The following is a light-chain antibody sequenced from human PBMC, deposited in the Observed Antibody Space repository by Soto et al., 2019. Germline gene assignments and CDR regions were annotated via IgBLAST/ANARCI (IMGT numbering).Light chain of an antibody. J-gene: IGLJ3*02. CDR3: QSYDNSLNEWV. V-gene: IGLV1-40*01. Sequence: QSVLTQPPSVSGAPGQRVTISCTGTASSIAARYDVHWYQQIPGKAPKLLIYGNNNRPSGVPDRFSASKSGISASLAITGVQADDEADYYCQSYDNSLNEWVFGGGTKLTVL. CDR2: GNN. CDR1: ASSIAARYD.